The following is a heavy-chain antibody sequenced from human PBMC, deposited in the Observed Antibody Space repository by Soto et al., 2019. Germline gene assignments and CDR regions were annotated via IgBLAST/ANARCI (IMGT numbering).Heavy chain of an antibody. D-gene: IGHD3-16*01. CDR1: GFTVSSNY. V-gene: IGHV3-53*04. Sequence: EVQLVESGGGLVQPGGSLRLSCAASGFTVSSNYMSWVRQAPGKGLEWVSVIYSGGSTYYADSMKGRFTISRHNSKNKMSLQMNRRSAEDTAVDYGAIDRQFGAFDLWGQGTKVTVSS. CDR3: AIDRQFGAFDL. CDR2: IYSGGST. J-gene: IGHJ3*01.